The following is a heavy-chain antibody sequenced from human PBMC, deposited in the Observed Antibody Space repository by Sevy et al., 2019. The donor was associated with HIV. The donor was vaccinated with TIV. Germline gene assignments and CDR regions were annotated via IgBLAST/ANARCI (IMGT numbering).Heavy chain of an antibody. D-gene: IGHD3-10*01. V-gene: IGHV3-66*02. CDR3: ARDGYYGSGSYFGY. J-gene: IGHJ4*02. CDR2: IYSGGST. CDR1: GFTVSSNY. Sequence: GESLKISCAASGFTVSSNYMSSVRQAPEKGLEWVSVIYSGGSTYYADSVKGRFTISRDNSKNTLYLQMNSLRAEDTAVYYCARDGYYGSGSYFGYWGQGTLVTVSS.